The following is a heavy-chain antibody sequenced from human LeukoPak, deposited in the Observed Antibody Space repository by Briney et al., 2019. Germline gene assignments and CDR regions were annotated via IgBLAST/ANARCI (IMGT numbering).Heavy chain of an antibody. Sequence: PSETLSLTCTVSGGSISSSSYYWGWIRQPPGKGLEWIGRIYHSGSTYYNPSLKSRVTISVDTSKNQFSLKLSSVTAADTAVYYCARDLGGYGDYVPYWGQGTLVTVSS. V-gene: IGHV4-39*07. CDR2: IYHSGST. J-gene: IGHJ4*02. CDR1: GGSISSSSYY. CDR3: ARDLGGYGDYVPY. D-gene: IGHD4-17*01.